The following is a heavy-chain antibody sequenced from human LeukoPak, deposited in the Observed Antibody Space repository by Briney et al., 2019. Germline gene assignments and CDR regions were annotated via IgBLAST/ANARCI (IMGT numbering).Heavy chain of an antibody. Sequence: ASVKVSCKASGYTFTSYGISWVRQAPGQGLEWMGIINPSGGSTSYAQKFQGRVTMTRDMSTSTVYMELSSLRSEDAAVYYCAREGALRDGYSPTDYWGQGTLVTVSS. CDR3: AREGALRDGYSPTDY. CDR2: INPSGGST. CDR1: GYTFTSYG. J-gene: IGHJ4*02. V-gene: IGHV1-46*01. D-gene: IGHD5-24*01.